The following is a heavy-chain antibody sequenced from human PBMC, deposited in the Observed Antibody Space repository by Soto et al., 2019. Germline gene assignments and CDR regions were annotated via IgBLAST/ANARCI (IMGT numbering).Heavy chain of an antibody. CDR2: VYLTGTT. J-gene: IGHJ4*02. Sequence: PSETLSLTCTVSGGSVSSEKYSWSRNREPPGKGLEWIGNVYLTGTTFYNPSLKSRVTMSVDTYKAQFFVKLTSVTAADPAVYYCARYCDNSDCRHLYYFDYWGLGTLVTVSS. V-gene: IGHV4-61*01. CDR1: GGSVSSEKYS. D-gene: IGHD2-21*01. CDR3: ARYCDNSDCRHLYYFDY.